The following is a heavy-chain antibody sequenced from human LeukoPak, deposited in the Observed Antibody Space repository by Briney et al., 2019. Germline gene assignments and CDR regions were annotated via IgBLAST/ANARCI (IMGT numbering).Heavy chain of an antibody. CDR3: ARGLTAWDAFDI. V-gene: IGHV3-33*01. D-gene: IGHD3-16*01. CDR2: IWYDGSNK. CDR1: GFTFSSYG. J-gene: IGHJ3*02. Sequence: GGSLRLSCAASGFTFSSYGMHWVRQAPGKGLEWGAVIWYDGSNKYCADSVKGRFTISRDNSKNTLYLQMNSLRAEDTAVYYCARGLTAWDAFDIWGQGTMVTVSS.